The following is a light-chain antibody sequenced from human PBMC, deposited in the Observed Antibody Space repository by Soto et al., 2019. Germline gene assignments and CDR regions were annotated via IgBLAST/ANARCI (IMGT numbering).Light chain of an antibody. CDR3: QQYGTSPPIP. CDR1: QSVSSTY. J-gene: IGKJ5*01. Sequence: EIVLTQSPGTLSLSPGERATLSCRASQSVSSTYLAWYQQKPGQAPRLLIYGASSRATGIPDRFIGSGSGTDFTLTISRLEPEDFAVYYCQQYGTSPPIPFGQGTRLESK. CDR2: GAS. V-gene: IGKV3-20*01.